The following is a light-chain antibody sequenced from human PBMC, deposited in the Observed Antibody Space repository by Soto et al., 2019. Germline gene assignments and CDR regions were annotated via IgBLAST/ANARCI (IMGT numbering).Light chain of an antibody. V-gene: IGKV4-1*01. CDR3: EQYYSVSRT. CDR2: WAS. Sequence: DIVMTQSPDSLAASLGARATINCKSSQSVLHSSNRKNYLAWYQQKPGQPPKLLIHWASTRESGVPDRFSVSGSWTDFTLTISGMQAEDGAVYYCEQYYSVSRTFGKGTKVEMK. CDR1: QSVLHSSNRKNY. J-gene: IGKJ1*01.